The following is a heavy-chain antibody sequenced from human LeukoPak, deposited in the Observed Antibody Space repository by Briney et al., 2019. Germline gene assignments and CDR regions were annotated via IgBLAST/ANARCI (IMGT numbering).Heavy chain of an antibody. CDR1: GFSARSYY. CDR2: IRGSCET. J-gene: IGHJ5*02. D-gene: IGHD3-10*01. V-gene: IGHV3-66*01. CDR3: ARDRAATRGWVEFDP. Sequence: GGSLRLSCAVSGFSARSYYMSWGRQAPGKGLEWVSLIRGSCETFYADSVKGRFSISRDDSKNTVYLQMNSLRIEDTAVYFCARDRAATRGWVEFDPWGQGTLVSVSS.